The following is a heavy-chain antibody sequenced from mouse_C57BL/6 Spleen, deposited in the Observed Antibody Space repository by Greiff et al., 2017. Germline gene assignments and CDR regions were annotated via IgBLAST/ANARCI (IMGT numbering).Heavy chain of an antibody. CDR2: IDPSDSET. V-gene: IGHV1-52*01. J-gene: IGHJ4*01. CDR1: GYTFTSYW. CDR3: ASGFYSVAMCC. D-gene: IGHD2-1*01. Sequence: QVQLQQPGAELVRPGSSVKLSCKASGYTFTSYWMHWVKQTPIQGLEWIGNIDPSDSETHYNQKFKDKATLTVDKSSSTAYMQLSSLPSDDSAVYCCASGFYSVAMCCWGPATSVSVSS.